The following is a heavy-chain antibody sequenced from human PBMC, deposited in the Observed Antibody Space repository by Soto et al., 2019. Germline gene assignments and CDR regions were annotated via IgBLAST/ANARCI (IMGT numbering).Heavy chain of an antibody. CDR1: GYSFTSYW. V-gene: IGHV5-10-1*01. J-gene: IGHJ6*02. CDR3: AGQVLSGVRYGMAV. D-gene: IGHD2-8*01. CDR2: IDPSDSYT. Sequence: PGEALKISCKGSGYSFTSYWISWVRQMPGKGLEWMGRIDPSDSYTNYSPSFQVHVTISADKSISTAYLQWSSLKASDTAMYYCAGQVLSGVRYGMAVWGQGTTVTVSS.